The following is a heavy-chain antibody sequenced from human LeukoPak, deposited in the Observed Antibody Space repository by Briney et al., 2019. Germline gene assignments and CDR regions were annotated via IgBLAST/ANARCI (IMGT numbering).Heavy chain of an antibody. J-gene: IGHJ4*02. CDR1: GGSFSGYY. CDR2: INHSGST. D-gene: IGHD5-12*01. CDR3: ARPRRDGYLVRYYFDY. V-gene: IGHV4-34*01. Sequence: PSETLSLTCAVYGGSFSGYYWSWIRQPPGKGLEWIGEINHSGSTNYNPSLKSRVTISVDTSKNQFSLKLSSVTAADTAVYYCARPRRDGYLVRYYFDYWGQGTLVTVSS.